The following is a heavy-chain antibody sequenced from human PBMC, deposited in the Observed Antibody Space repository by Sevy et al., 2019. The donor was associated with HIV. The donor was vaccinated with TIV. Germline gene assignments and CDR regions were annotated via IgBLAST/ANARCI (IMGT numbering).Heavy chain of an antibody. J-gene: IGHJ3*01. CDR2: ISFSSNYI. CDR3: ARPYGSGSWEAFDL. Sequence: GGSLRLSCAASGFTFSTYPMNWVRQATGKGLEWVSSISFSSNYIYYADSVKGRFTIFRDNAKNSVYLQMNSLRVEDTAVYYCARPYGSGSWEAFDLWGQGTLVTVSS. CDR1: GFTFSTYP. V-gene: IGHV3-21*01. D-gene: IGHD3-10*01.